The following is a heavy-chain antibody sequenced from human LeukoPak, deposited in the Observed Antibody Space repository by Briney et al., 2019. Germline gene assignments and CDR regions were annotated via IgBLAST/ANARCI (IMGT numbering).Heavy chain of an antibody. V-gene: IGHV3-23*01. J-gene: IGHJ6*03. Sequence: GGTLRLSCAASGFTFSSYGMSWVRQAPGKGLEWVSAISGSGGSTYYADSVKGRFTISRDNSKNTLYLQMNSLRAEDTAVYYCAKDPNFYYCMDVWGKGTTVTISS. CDR3: AKDPNFYYCMDV. CDR1: GFTFSSYG. CDR2: ISGSGGST.